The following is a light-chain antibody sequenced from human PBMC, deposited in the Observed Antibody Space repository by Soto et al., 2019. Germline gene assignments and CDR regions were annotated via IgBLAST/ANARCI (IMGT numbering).Light chain of an antibody. Sequence: QSVLTQPPSVSAAPGQKVSISCSGSKSNIGSSFVSWYQQLPGTAPKLLIYHNSEQPSGIPGRLSASYSAPSATLVITGLQPGDEAEDFCAAWDNGLTAVLFGGGTQLTVL. J-gene: IGLJ2*01. CDR3: AAWDNGLTAVL. V-gene: IGLV1-51*01. CDR2: HNS. CDR1: KSNIGSSF.